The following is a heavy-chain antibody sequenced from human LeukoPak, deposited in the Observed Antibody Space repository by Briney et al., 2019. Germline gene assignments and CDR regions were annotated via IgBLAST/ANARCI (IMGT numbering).Heavy chain of an antibody. CDR1: GYTFTNYG. V-gene: IGHV1-18*01. D-gene: IGHD3-10*01. Sequence: ASVKVSCKTSGYTFTNYGFSWVRQAPGQGLEWMGWISAYSGNTNYAQNPQDRFIMTTDTSPSTTYMELRSLRSDDTAVYYCARAAKRITMVRDLDYWGQGTLVTVSS. CDR3: ARAAKRITMVRDLDY. J-gene: IGHJ4*02. CDR2: ISAYSGNT.